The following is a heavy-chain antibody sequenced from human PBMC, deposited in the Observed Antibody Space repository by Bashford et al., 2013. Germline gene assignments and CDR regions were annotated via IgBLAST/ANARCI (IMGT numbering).Heavy chain of an antibody. V-gene: IGHV3-15*01. D-gene: IGHD2-8*01. CDR3: NTDPMY. CDR2: IKSRDAGGAT. Sequence: VRQAPGKGLEWLGRIKSRDAGGATDYAAFLKGRFTVSRDDSKDMLYLQMDSLETEDTAVYYCNTDPMYWGQGALVTVSS. J-gene: IGHJ4*02.